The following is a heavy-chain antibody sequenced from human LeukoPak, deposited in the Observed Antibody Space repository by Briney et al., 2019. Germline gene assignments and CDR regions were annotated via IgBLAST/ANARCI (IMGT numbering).Heavy chain of an antibody. J-gene: IGHJ4*02. D-gene: IGHD3-10*01. V-gene: IGHV1-69*13. CDR2: IIPIFGTA. Sequence: SVKVSCKASGGTFSSYAISWVRQAPGQGLEWMGGIIPIFGTANYAQKFQGRVTITADESTSTAYMELSSLRSEDTAVYYCASLSHGGSGSSFDYWGQGTLVTVSS. CDR3: ASLSHGGSGSSFDY. CDR1: GGTFSSYA.